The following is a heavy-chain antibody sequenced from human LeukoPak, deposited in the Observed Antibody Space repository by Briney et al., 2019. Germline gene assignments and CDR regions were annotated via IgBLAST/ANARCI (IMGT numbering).Heavy chain of an antibody. CDR2: IKEDGTEK. Sequence: PGGSLRLSCAGSGFTFSDFWMTWVRQTPGKGLEWVANIKEDGTEKNLVDSVKGRFTISRDNSKNTLFLQMNSLRTEDTAVYYCASRGDRYYFDYWGQGTLVTVSS. CDR1: GFTFSDFW. CDR3: ASRGDRYYFDY. J-gene: IGHJ4*02. V-gene: IGHV3-7*01. D-gene: IGHD3-10*01.